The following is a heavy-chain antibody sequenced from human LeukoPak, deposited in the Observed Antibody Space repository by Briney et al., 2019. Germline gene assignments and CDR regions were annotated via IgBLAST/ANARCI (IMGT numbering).Heavy chain of an antibody. CDR1: GFTLSSHA. D-gene: IGHD6-6*01. CDR3: ARAHLSSSSTDSMDV. CDR2: ISYEGNIK. Sequence: GGSLRLSCAASGFTLSSHAIHGVRQTPGKGGEGVALISYEGNIKYCADSVKGRFTLSRDNSTNTLSMPMNSLRPEDTALYSCARAHLSSSSTDSMDVWGKGTTVTVSS. J-gene: IGHJ6*03. V-gene: IGHV3-30*04.